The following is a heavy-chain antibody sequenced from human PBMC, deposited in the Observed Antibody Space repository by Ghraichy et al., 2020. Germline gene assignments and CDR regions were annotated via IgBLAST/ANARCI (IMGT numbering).Heavy chain of an antibody. Sequence: GGSLRLSCAASGFTFSSYSMNWVRQAPGKGLEWVSSISSSSSYIYYADSVKGRFTISRDNAKNSLYLQMNSLRAEDTAVYYCARDMGSSSWSQGGMDVWGQGTTVTVSS. CDR3: ARDMGSSSWSQGGMDV. J-gene: IGHJ6*02. CDR1: GFTFSSYS. CDR2: ISSSSSYI. V-gene: IGHV3-21*01. D-gene: IGHD6-13*01.